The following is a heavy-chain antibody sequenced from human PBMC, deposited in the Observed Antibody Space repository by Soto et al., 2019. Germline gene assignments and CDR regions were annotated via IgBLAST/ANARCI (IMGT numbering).Heavy chain of an antibody. D-gene: IGHD5-12*01. J-gene: IGHJ4*02. CDR1: GGSISSYY. V-gene: IGHV4-59*08. CDR3: ARSRYSGYDSLDY. Sequence: SETLSLTCTVSGGSISSYYWSWIRQPPGKGLEWIGYICYSGSTNYNPSLKSRVTISVDTSKNQFSLKLSSVTAADTAVYYCARSRYSGYDSLDYWGQGTLVTVSS. CDR2: ICYSGST.